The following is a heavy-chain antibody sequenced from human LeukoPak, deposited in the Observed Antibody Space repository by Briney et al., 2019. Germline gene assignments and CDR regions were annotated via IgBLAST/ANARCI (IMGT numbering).Heavy chain of an antibody. J-gene: IGHJ5*02. D-gene: IGHD2-2*01. CDR2: IYYSGSY. CDR1: GGSISSSSYY. CDR3: ARESDRYCFSTSCPNWYDP. V-gene: IGHV4-39*07. Sequence: SETLSLTCTVSGGSISSSSYYWGWLRHPQGMGLVGIGCIYYSGSYYYNPSLKSRITISADTYKNQFSLKLRTVTAADTAVYYCARESDRYCFSTSCPNWYDPWGQGTLVTVSS.